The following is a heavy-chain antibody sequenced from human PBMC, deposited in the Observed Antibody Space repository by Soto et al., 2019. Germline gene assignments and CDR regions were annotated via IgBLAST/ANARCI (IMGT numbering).Heavy chain of an antibody. CDR2: IIPTFGSA. J-gene: IGHJ6*01. Sequence: QVQLVQSGAEVKQPGSSVKVSCRASGGTFSNYIFSWVRQAPGQGLQWMGGIIPTFGSAAYAEKFQGRATITADESSNTVSLALRSLRYEDTAMYYCEGSGRSFSSETVGSSSYDLDVWGQGTTVTVSS. CDR3: EGSGRSFSSETVGSSSYDLDV. D-gene: IGHD1-26*01. CDR1: GGTFSNYI. V-gene: IGHV1-69*01.